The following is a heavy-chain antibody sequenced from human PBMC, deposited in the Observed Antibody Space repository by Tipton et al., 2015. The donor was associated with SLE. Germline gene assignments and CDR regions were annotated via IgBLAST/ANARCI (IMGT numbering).Heavy chain of an antibody. CDR1: GGSISSGDYY. Sequence: TLSLTCTVSGGSISSGDYYWSWIRQPPGKSLEWIGYIYYSGSTYYNPSLKSRVTISVDTSKNQFSLKLSSVTAADTAVYYCARERGDYYDSSGYYDGYWGQGTLVTVSS. J-gene: IGHJ4*02. V-gene: IGHV4-30-4*01. CDR2: IYYSGST. CDR3: ARERGDYYDSSGYYDGY. D-gene: IGHD3-22*01.